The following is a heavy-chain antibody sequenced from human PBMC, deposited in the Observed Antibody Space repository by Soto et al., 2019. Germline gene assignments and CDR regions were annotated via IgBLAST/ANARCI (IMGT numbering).Heavy chain of an antibody. D-gene: IGHD3-9*01. CDR2: VYYSGST. V-gene: IGHV4-39*01. Sequence: SETLSLTCTVSGGSVISSSYYWGWVRQPPGKGLEWIGSVYYSGSTYYNPSLESRVTISVDKSKNQFSLKLMSLSAADTAVYYCGRLEGLATISYYFDYWGQGALVTVXS. CDR3: GRLEGLATISYYFDY. J-gene: IGHJ4*02. CDR1: GGSVISSSYY.